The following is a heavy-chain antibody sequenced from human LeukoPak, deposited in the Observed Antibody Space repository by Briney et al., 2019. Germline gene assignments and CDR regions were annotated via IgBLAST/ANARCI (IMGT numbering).Heavy chain of an antibody. Sequence: GGSLRLSCAASGFSFSSFAMSWVRQAPGKGLEWISGISGSGSTTYYADSVKGRFTISRDNSKNTLSLQMTSLRAEDTAVYYCAKDAWKRFDYWGHGTLVTVSS. CDR3: AKDAWKRFDY. V-gene: IGHV3-23*01. CDR1: GFSFSSFA. D-gene: IGHD1-1*01. J-gene: IGHJ4*01. CDR2: ISGSGSTT.